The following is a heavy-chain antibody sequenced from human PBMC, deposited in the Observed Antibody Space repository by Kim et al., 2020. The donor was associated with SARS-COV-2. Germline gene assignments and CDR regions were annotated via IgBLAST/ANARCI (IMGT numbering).Heavy chain of an antibody. CDR2: ISSSGTYI. J-gene: IGHJ5*02. CDR3: ARVSSGSSSWYWFDP. CDR1: GFTFSDYY. Sequence: GGSLRLSCAASGFTFSDYYMTWIRQAPGKGLEWLSYISSSGTYIKYADSVKGRFSISRDNAKNSLYLQMNSLRAEDTAVYYCARVSSGSSSWYWFDPWGQTTLLTVSS. V-gene: IGHV3-11*05. D-gene: IGHD6-13*01.